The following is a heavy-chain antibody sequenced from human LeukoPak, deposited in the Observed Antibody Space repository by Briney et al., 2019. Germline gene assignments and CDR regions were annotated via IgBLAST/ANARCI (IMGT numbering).Heavy chain of an antibody. Sequence: GRSLRLSCAASGFTFSDYAMTWVRQAPGKGLEWVSGIRVGGELYYADSVKGRFTISRDNSENTLFLQMSGLRAEDTAVYHCAKGTGDTGYYFDYWGQGTLVTVSS. V-gene: IGHV3-23*01. CDR2: IRVGGEL. CDR1: GFTFSDYA. J-gene: IGHJ4*02. CDR3: AKGTGDTGYYFDY. D-gene: IGHD7-27*01.